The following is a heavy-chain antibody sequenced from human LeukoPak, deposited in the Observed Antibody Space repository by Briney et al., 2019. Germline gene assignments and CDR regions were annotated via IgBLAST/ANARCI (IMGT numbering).Heavy chain of an antibody. V-gene: IGHV1-2*02. Sequence: GASVKVSCKASGYTFTGYYMHWVRQAPGQGIEWMGWINPNSGGTNYAQKFQGRVTMTRDTSISTAYMELSRLRSDDTAVYYCAREYAGGSYSFDYWGQGTLVTVSS. CDR3: AREYAGGSYSFDY. CDR1: GYTFTGYY. D-gene: IGHD1-26*01. J-gene: IGHJ4*02. CDR2: INPNSGGT.